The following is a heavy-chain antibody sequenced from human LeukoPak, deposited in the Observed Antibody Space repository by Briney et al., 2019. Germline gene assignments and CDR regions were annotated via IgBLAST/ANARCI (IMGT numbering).Heavy chain of an antibody. J-gene: IGHJ4*02. D-gene: IGHD3-22*01. V-gene: IGHV3-49*04. CDR3: TRDIYYYDSSIPGY. Sequence: GGSLRLSCTASGFTFGDYAMSWVRQAPGKGLEWVGFIRSKAYGGTTEYAASVKGRFTISRDDSKSIAYLQMNSLKTEDTAVYYCTRDIYYYDSSIPGYWGQGTLVTVSS. CDR2: IRSKAYGGTT. CDR1: GFTFGDYA.